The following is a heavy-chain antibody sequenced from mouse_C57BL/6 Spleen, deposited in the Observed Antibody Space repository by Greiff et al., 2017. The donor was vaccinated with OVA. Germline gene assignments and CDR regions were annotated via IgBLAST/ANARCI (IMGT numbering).Heavy chain of an antibody. Sequence: VQLKESGPELVKPGASVKISCKASGYAFSSSWMNWVKQRPGKGLEWIGRIYPGDGDTNYNGKFKGKATLTADKSSSTAYMQLSSLTSEDSAVYFCAREGIYYYGSSFDYWGQGTTLTVSS. CDR1: GYAFSSSW. D-gene: IGHD1-1*01. J-gene: IGHJ2*01. CDR3: AREGIYYYGSSFDY. CDR2: IYPGDGDT. V-gene: IGHV1-82*01.